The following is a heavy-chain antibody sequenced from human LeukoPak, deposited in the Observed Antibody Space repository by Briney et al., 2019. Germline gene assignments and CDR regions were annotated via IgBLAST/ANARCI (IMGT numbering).Heavy chain of an antibody. CDR2: IYHSGQT. V-gene: IGHV4-30-4*08. CDR3: ARARYYGVDY. Sequence: SQTLSLTCTVSGGSINNDEHYWTWIRQPPGKGLEWFGYIYHSGQTYYNPSLKSRVIISIDTSKNQFSLKVTSVTAADTAVYYCARARYYGVDYWGQGTLVTVSS. D-gene: IGHD3-10*01. J-gene: IGHJ4*02. CDR1: GGSINNDEHY.